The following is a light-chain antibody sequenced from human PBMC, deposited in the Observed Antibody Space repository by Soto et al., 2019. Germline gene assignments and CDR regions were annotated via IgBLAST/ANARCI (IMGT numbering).Light chain of an antibody. CDR2: KDS. J-gene: IGLJ2*01. Sequence: SYELTQPSSVSVSPGQTARITCSGDVLAKKYARWFQQKPGQAPVLVIYKDSERPSGIPERFSGSSSGTTVTLTISGAQVEEEADYYCYSAADNYVVFGGGTKLTVL. V-gene: IGLV3-27*01. CDR1: VLAKKY. CDR3: YSAADNYVV.